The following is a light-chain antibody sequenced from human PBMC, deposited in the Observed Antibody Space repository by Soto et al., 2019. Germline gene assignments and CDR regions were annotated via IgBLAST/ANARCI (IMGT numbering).Light chain of an antibody. CDR2: SNN. V-gene: IGLV1-44*01. Sequence: QSLLTQPPSASGTPGQTVTSSCSGRSSNIGGNTVNWYQQFPGAAPKFLIFSNNQRPSGVPERFSGSKSGKSDCLAISGIQSEDEADYSCTAWDDRLNGYLFGTGTKVTVL. CDR1: SSNIGGNT. CDR3: TAWDDRLNGYL. J-gene: IGLJ1*01.